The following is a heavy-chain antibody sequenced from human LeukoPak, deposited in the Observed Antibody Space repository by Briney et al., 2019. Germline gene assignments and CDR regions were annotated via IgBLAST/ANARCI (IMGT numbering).Heavy chain of an antibody. Sequence: GGSLRLSCAASGFTFSNYWLSWVRQAPGKGLEWVANIKQDGSEKYYVDSVKGRFTISRDNTKNSLYLQMSSLRAEDTAVYYCARSRIPIFGVVISDIYVYYWGQGTLVTVSS. CDR2: IKQDGSEK. V-gene: IGHV3-7*01. CDR3: ARSRIPIFGVVISDIYVYY. CDR1: GFTFSNYW. J-gene: IGHJ4*02. D-gene: IGHD3-3*01.